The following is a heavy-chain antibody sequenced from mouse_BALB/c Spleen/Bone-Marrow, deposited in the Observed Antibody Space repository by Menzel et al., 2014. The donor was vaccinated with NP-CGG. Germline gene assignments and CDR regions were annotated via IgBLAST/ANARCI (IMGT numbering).Heavy chain of an antibody. CDR3: TRSQRAMDH. V-gene: IGHV1S81*02. D-gene: IGHD6-1*01. CDR1: GYTFTSYY. Sequence: QVQLQQSGAELVKPGASVKLSCKASGYTFTSYYMCWVKQRPGQGLEWIGEINPSNGGTNFNEKFKSKATLTVDKSSSTAYMSLSSLTSEDSAVYYCTRSQRAMDHWGQGTSVTVSS. CDR2: INPSNGGT. J-gene: IGHJ4*01.